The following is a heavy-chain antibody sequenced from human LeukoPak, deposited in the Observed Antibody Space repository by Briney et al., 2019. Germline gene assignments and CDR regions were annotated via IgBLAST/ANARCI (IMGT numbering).Heavy chain of an antibody. CDR1: GGSISSYY. V-gene: IGHV4-39*07. Sequence: PSETLSLTCTVSGGSISSYYWSWIRQPPGKGLEWIGSIYYSGSTYYNPSLKSRVTISVDTSKNQFSLKLSSVTAADTAVYYCARDSGSYYCDVWGQGTTVTVSS. CDR3: ARDSGSYYCDV. D-gene: IGHD1-26*01. CDR2: IYYSGST. J-gene: IGHJ6*02.